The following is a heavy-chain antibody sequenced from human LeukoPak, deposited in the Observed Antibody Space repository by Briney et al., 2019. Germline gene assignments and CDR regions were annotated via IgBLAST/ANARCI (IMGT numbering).Heavy chain of an antibody. Sequence: PSETLSLTCAAYGGSFSGYYWSWIRQPPGKGLEWIGEINHSGSTNYNPALKSRVTISVDTSKNQFSLKLSSVTAADTAVYYCAKAFWSGYYFFAFDIWGQGTMVTVSS. D-gene: IGHD3-3*01. V-gene: IGHV4-34*01. J-gene: IGHJ3*02. CDR3: AKAFWSGYYFFAFDI. CDR1: GGSFSGYY. CDR2: INHSGST.